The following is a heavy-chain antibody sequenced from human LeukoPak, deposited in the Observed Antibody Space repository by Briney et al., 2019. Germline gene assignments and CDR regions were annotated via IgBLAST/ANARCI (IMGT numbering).Heavy chain of an antibody. J-gene: IGHJ5*02. CDR3: ARSPLSEGANWFDP. V-gene: IGHV3-11*04. CDR1: GFTFSDYY. Sequence: GGSLRLSCAASGFTFSDYYMSWIRQAPGKGLEWVSYIGGSGSTIYYADSVKGRFTISRDNSKNTLYLQMGSLTAEDMAVYYCARSPLSEGANWFDPWGQGTLVAVSS. D-gene: IGHD1-26*01. CDR2: IGGSGSTI.